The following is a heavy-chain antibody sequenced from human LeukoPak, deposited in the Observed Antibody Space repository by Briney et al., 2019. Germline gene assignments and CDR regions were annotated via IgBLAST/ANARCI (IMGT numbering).Heavy chain of an antibody. V-gene: IGHV1-46*01. CDR3: ARAVRDSGYAEQLVGAFDI. CDR2: INPSGGST. D-gene: IGHD6-13*01. CDR1: GYTFTSYY. Sequence: VASVKVSCKASGYTFTSYYMHWVRQAPGQGLEWMGIINPSGGSTSYAQKFQGRVTMTRDTSTSTVYMELSSLRSEDTAVYYCARAVRDSGYAEQLVGAFDIWGQGTMVTVSS. J-gene: IGHJ3*02.